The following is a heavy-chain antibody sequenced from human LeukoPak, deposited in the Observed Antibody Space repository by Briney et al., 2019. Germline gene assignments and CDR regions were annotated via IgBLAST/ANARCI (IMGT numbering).Heavy chain of an antibody. CDR2: INWNGGST. J-gene: IGHJ4*02. D-gene: IGHD3-16*02. Sequence: GGSLRLSCAASGFTFDDYVMSWVRQAPGKGLEWVSGINWNGGSTGYADSVKGRFTISRDNAKNSLYLQMNSLRAEDTAVYYCARAHHRRVYDYVWGSYPYWGQGTLVTVSS. CDR3: ARAHHRRVYDYVWGSYPY. V-gene: IGHV3-20*04. CDR1: GFTFDDYV.